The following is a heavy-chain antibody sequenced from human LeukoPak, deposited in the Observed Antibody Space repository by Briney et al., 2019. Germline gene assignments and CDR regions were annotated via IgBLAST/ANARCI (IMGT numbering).Heavy chain of an antibody. Sequence: SETLSLTCAVSGDSISSSNWWGWIRQPPGKGLEWIGYMYSSGSFYYKPSLKSRVTISVDTSKNQFSLKLTSVTAADTAVYYCARAIEVGAMTPFDYWGQGTLVTVSS. V-gene: IGHV4-28*05. CDR2: MYSSGSF. CDR1: GDSISSSNW. J-gene: IGHJ4*02. D-gene: IGHD1-26*01. CDR3: ARAIEVGAMTPFDY.